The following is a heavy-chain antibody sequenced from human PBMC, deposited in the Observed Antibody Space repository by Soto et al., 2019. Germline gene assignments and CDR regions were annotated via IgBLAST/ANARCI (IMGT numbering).Heavy chain of an antibody. D-gene: IGHD6-13*01. CDR3: ASSSSWYSDY. Sequence: QVQLEQSGSELKKPGASVKVSCKASGYTFTSSAMNWVRQAPGQGLEWMGWINTNTGNAPYAQGVTGRFVFSLDTTVSTAYLQICSLKAEDTAVYYCASSSSWYSDYWGQVTLVTVSS. CDR2: INTNTGNA. CDR1: GYTFTSSA. J-gene: IGHJ4*02. V-gene: IGHV7-4-1*01.